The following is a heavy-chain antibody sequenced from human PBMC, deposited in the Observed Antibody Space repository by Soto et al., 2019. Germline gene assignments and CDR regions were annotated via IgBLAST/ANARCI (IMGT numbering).Heavy chain of an antibody. CDR2: IYYSGST. CDR3: AREVGATNWFDP. J-gene: IGHJ5*02. V-gene: IGHV4-59*01. D-gene: IGHD1-26*01. CDR1: GGSISSYY. Sequence: QVQLQESGPGLVKPSETLSLTCTVSGGSISSYYWSWIRQPPGKGLEWIGYIYYSGSTNYNPSLKSRVTISVDTSKNQFSLKLSSVTAADTAVYYCAREVGATNWFDPWGQGTLVTVSS.